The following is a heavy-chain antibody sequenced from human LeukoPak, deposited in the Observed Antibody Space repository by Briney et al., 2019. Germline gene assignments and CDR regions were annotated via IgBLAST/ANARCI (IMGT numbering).Heavy chain of an antibody. CDR1: GFTFSSYG. Sequence: GGSLRLSCAASGFTFSSYGMHWVRQAPGKGLEWVAVISYDGSNKYYADSVKGRFTISRDNSKNTLYLQMNSLRAEDTAVYYCAKPGRRPSIVVVVEDWFDPWGQGTLVTVSS. J-gene: IGHJ5*02. CDR3: AKPGRRPSIVVVVEDWFDP. V-gene: IGHV3-30*18. D-gene: IGHD2-15*01. CDR2: ISYDGSNK.